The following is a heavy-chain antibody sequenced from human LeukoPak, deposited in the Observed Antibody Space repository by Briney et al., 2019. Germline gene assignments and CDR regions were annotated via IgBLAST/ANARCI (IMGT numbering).Heavy chain of an antibody. D-gene: IGHD2-15*01. Sequence: GGSLRLSCAASGFTFSDYYMSWIRQAPGKGLEWVSYISSSGSTIYYADSVKGRFTISRDNAKNSLYLQMNSLRAEDTAVYYCAGCIWDYYYYMDVWGKGTTVTISS. CDR2: ISSSGSTI. CDR1: GFTFSDYY. J-gene: IGHJ6*03. V-gene: IGHV3-11*01. CDR3: AGCIWDYYYYMDV.